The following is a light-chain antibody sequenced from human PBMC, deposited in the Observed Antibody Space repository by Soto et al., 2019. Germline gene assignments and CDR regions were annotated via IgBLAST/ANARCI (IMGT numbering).Light chain of an antibody. J-gene: IGLJ2*01. CDR1: SSDVGAYNF. CDR2: DVS. CDR3: CSYKTTSPHVV. V-gene: IGLV2-14*01. Sequence: QSALTQPASVSGSPGQSITISCTGTSSDVGAYNFVSWFQQHPGKAPQLMIYDVSDRPSGVSYRFSGAKSGNTASLTISGLQAEDEADYYCCSYKTTSPHVVFGGGTKLT.